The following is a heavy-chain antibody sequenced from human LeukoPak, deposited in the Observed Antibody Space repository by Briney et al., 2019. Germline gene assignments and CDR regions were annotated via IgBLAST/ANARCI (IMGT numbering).Heavy chain of an antibody. CDR3: ARQAESSLAPVENDAFDI. CDR2: IYPGDSDT. V-gene: IGHV5-51*01. D-gene: IGHD3-10*01. Sequence: GESLKISCKGSGYSFTSYWIGWVRQMPGKGLEWMGIIYPGDSDTRYSPSFQGQVTISADKSISTAYLQWSSLKASDTAMYYCARQAESSLAPVENDAFDIWGQGTMVTVSS. J-gene: IGHJ3*02. CDR1: GYSFTSYW.